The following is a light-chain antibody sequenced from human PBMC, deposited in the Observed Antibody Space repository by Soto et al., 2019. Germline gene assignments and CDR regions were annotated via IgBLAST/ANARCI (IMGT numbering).Light chain of an antibody. CDR1: RGISNF. J-gene: IGKJ1*01. V-gene: IGKV1-27*01. CDR2: SAS. CDR3: QNYNSAPRT. Sequence: DMQMTQSPSSLSAAVGDRVTITCRASRGISNFLAWYQQRPGKVPELLIYSASTLESGVPSRFSGSGSGTAFTLTISSLQPEDVATYYCQNYNSAPRTFGQGTKVEIK.